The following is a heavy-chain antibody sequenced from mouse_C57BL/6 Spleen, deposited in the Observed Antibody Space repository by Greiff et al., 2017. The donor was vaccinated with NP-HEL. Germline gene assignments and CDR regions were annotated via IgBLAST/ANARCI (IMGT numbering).Heavy chain of an antibody. J-gene: IGHJ3*01. CDR2: IYPGSGST. Sequence: VQLQQPGAELVKPGASVKMSCKASGYTFTSYWITWVKQRPGQGLEWIGDIYPGSGSTNYNEKFKSKATLTVDTSSSTAYMQLSSLTSEDSAVYYCASGSSYYSNYGWFAYWGQGTLVTVSA. CDR1: GYTFTSYW. D-gene: IGHD2-5*01. V-gene: IGHV1-55*01. CDR3: ASGSSYYSNYGWFAY.